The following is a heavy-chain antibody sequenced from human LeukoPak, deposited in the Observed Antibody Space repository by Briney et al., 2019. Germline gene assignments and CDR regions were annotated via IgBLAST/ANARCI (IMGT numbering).Heavy chain of an antibody. J-gene: IGHJ3*02. CDR3: AKEAQYSDAFVI. D-gene: IGHD2/OR15-2a*01. CDR2: ISYDGSNK. CDR1: GFTFSSYG. V-gene: IGHV3-30*18. Sequence: GGSLRLSCTASGFTFSSYGRHWVRQAPGEGLEWMAVISYDGSNKYYADSVKGRFTISRDNSKNTLYLQMNSLRAEDTAVYYCAKEAQYSDAFVIWGQGTMVTVSS.